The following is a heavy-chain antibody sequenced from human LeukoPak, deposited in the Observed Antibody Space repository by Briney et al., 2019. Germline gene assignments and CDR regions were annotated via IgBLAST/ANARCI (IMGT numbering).Heavy chain of an antibody. D-gene: IGHD6-19*01. CDR3: ASSSGWFGWFDP. V-gene: IGHV1-46*01. CDR2: INPSGGST. Sequence: GASVKVSCKASGYNFTNYGISWVRQAPGQGLEWMGIINPSGGSTSYAQKFQGRVTMTRDMSTSTVYMELSSLRSEDTAVYYCASSSGWFGWFDPWGQGTLVTVSS. CDR1: GYNFTNYG. J-gene: IGHJ5*02.